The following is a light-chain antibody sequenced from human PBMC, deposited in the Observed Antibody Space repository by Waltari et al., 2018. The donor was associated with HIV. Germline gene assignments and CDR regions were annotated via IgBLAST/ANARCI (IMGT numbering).Light chain of an antibody. Sequence: QSVLTQSPSASGTPGQRVTISCSGSSSNIGSNYVYWYQQLPGTAPKPLIYRNNQRPSGVPDRFSGSKSGTSASLAISGLRSEDEADYYCATWDDSLSVVVFGGGTKLTVL. CDR1: SSNIGSNY. CDR2: RNN. V-gene: IGLV1-47*01. J-gene: IGLJ2*01. CDR3: ATWDDSLSVVV.